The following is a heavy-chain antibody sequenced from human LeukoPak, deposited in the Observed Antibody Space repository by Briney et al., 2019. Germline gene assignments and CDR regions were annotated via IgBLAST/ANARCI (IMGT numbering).Heavy chain of an antibody. Sequence: PGGSLRLSCAASGFTFSGSAMHWVRQASGKGLEWVGRIRSKANSYATAYAASVKGRLTISRDDSKNTAYLQMNSLKTEDTAVYYCFNANYGGNNDYWGQGTLVTVSS. CDR1: GFTFSGSA. CDR3: FNANYGGNNDY. J-gene: IGHJ4*02. V-gene: IGHV3-73*01. D-gene: IGHD4-23*01. CDR2: IRSKANSYAT.